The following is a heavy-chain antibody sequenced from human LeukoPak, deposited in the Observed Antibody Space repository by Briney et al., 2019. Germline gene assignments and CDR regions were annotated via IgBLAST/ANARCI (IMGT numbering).Heavy chain of an antibody. CDR3: ARRDTSGRFGRFDP. V-gene: IGHV4-34*01. Sequence: TSETLSLTCAVYGGSFSGYYWSWIRQPPGKGLEWIGEINHSGSTNYNPSLKSRVTISVDTSKNRFSLKLSSVTAADTAVYYCARRDTSGRFGRFDPWGQGTLVTVSS. CDR1: GGSFSGYY. CDR2: INHSGST. D-gene: IGHD6-19*01. J-gene: IGHJ5*02.